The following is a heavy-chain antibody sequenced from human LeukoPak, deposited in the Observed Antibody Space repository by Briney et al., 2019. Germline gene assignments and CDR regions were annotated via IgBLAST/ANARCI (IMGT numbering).Heavy chain of an antibody. D-gene: IGHD3-10*01. CDR1: GYTFTGHS. V-gene: IGHV1-18*04. CDR2: ISAYNGNT. Sequence: GASVKVSCKASGYTFTGHSMHWVRQAPGQGLEWMGWISAYNGNTNYAQKLQGRVTMTTDTSTSTAYMELRSLRSDDTAVYYCATSNPQLLWFGELFSARSYYFDYWGQGTLVTVSS. J-gene: IGHJ4*02. CDR3: ATSNPQLLWFGELFSARSYYFDY.